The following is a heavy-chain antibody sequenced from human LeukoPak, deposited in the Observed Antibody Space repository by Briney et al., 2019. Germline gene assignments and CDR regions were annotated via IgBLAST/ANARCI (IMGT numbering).Heavy chain of an antibody. CDR3: AKSYDSSGYYYVPFDY. CDR2: ISGSGGST. J-gene: IGHJ4*02. V-gene: IGHV3-23*01. D-gene: IGHD3-22*01. Sequence: GGSLRLSCAASGFTFSNYAMSWVRQAPGKGLEWVSAISGSGGSTYYADSVKGRFTISRDNSKNTLYLQMNSLRAEDTAVYYCAKSYDSSGYYYVPFDYWGQGTLVTVSS. CDR1: GFTFSNYA.